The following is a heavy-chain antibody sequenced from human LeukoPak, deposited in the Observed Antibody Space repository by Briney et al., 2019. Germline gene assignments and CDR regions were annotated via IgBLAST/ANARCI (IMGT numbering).Heavy chain of an antibody. J-gene: IGHJ6*02. V-gene: IGHV4-59*01. D-gene: IGHD3-10*01. CDR2: IYYSGST. CDR3: ARTTLLWFGDRGV. CDR1: GGSISSYY. Sequence: SETLSLTCTVSGGSISSYYWSWIRQPPGKGLEWIGYIYYSGSTNYNPSLKSRVTISVDTSKNQFSLKLSSVTAADTAVYYCARTTLLWFGDRGVWGQGTTATVSS.